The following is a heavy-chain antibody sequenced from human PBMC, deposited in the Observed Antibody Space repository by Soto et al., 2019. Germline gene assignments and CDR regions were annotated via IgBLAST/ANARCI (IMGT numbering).Heavy chain of an antibody. V-gene: IGHV3-66*01. CDR2: IYSGGGT. CDR3: VRVAREYNFDY. Sequence: GSLRLSCAASGFTVSNNHMSWVRQAPGKGLEYVSVIYSGGGTYYADSVKGRFTISRDNSKNTLYLQMNSLKSEDTAFYYCVRVAREYNFDYWGQGTLVTVSS. D-gene: IGHD6-6*01. J-gene: IGHJ4*02. CDR1: GFTVSNNH.